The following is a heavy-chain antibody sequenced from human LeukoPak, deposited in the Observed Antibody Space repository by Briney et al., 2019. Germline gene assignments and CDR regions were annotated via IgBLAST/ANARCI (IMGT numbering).Heavy chain of an antibody. CDR2: ISAYNGNT. V-gene: IGHV1-18*01. CDR1: GYTFTSYG. CDR3: ARDNVDIVATIPFDY. J-gene: IGHJ4*02. Sequence: ASVKVSCKASGYTFTSYGISWVRQAPGQGLEWMGWISAYNGNTNYAQKLQGRVTMTTDTSTSTAYMELRSLRSDDTAVYYCARDNVDIVATIPFDYWGQGTLVTVSS. D-gene: IGHD5-12*01.